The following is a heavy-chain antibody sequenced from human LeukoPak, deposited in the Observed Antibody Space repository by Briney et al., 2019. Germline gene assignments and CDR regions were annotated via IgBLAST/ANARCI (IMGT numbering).Heavy chain of an antibody. D-gene: IGHD3-22*01. CDR2: IYYSGST. V-gene: IGHV4-59*12. CDR3: ARGIGYYDSSGYYGYYFDY. Sequence: SETLSLTCTVSGGSISSYYWSWIRQPPGKGLEWIGYIYYSGSTNYNPSLKSRVTISVDTSKNQFSLKLSSVTAADTAVYYCARGIGYYDSSGYYGYYFDYWGQGTLVTVSS. J-gene: IGHJ4*02. CDR1: GGSISSYY.